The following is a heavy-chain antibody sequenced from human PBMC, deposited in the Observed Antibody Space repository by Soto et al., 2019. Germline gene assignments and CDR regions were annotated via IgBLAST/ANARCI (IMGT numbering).Heavy chain of an antibody. D-gene: IGHD1-26*01. Sequence: GGSLRLSCAASGFSFSSYSMNWVRQAPGKGLEWVSYISSTSNTIYYADSVKGRFTISRDNAKNSLCLQMNSLRDEDTAVYYCARAKYSENYIYYYYRMDVWGQGTTVTVSS. J-gene: IGHJ6*02. CDR1: GFSFSSYS. CDR2: ISSTSNTI. V-gene: IGHV3-48*02. CDR3: ARAKYSENYIYYYYRMDV.